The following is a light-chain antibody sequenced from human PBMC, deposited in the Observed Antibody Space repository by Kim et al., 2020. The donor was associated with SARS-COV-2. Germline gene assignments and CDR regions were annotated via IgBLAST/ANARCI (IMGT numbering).Light chain of an antibody. CDR2: GAS. CDR3: QQYNPWPWT. V-gene: IGKV3-15*01. CDR1: QSVSSS. Sequence: SPGERAPLSCRASQSVSSSLAWYHQKPVQTPRLLIYGASTRATGIPARFSGSGSGTEFTLTISSLQSEDFGVYSCQQYNPWPWTFGQGTKVDIK. J-gene: IGKJ1*01.